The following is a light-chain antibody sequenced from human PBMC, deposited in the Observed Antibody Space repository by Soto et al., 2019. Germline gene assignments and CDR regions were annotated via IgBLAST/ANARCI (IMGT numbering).Light chain of an antibody. CDR3: QTWGAGLWV. CDR1: SGHSSYA. Sequence: QLVLTQSPSASXXLGASVKLTCXLSSGHSSYAIAWHQQQPEKGPRYLMKLNSDGSHTKGDGIADRFSGSSSGAERYLTISSLQSEDEADYYCQTWGAGLWVFSGGTKLTVL. V-gene: IGLV4-69*01. J-gene: IGLJ3*02. CDR2: LNSDGSH.